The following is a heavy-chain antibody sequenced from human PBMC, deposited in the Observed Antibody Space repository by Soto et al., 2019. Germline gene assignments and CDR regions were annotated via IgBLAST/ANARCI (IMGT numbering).Heavy chain of an antibody. CDR1: GYTFTSYG. CDR3: AIGVDYGGTEHYYYYYGMDV. Sequence: GASVKVSCKASGYTFTSYGISWVRQAPGQGLEWMGWISAYNGNTNYAQKLQGRVTMTTDTSTSTAYMELRSLRSDDTAVYYCAIGVDYGGTEHYYYYYGMDVWGQGTTVTVSS. J-gene: IGHJ6*02. D-gene: IGHD4-17*01. V-gene: IGHV1-18*01. CDR2: ISAYNGNT.